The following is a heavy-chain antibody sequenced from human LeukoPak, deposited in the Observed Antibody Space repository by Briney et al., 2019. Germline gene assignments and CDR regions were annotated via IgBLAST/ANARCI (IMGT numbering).Heavy chain of an antibody. CDR2: INPSGGST. CDR1: GYTFTSYY. V-gene: IGHV1-46*01. CDR3: ARDLGNDYGDGDAFDI. J-gene: IGHJ3*02. D-gene: IGHD4-17*01. Sequence: ASVKVSCKASGYTFTSYYMHWVRQAPGQGLEWMGIINPSGGSTSYAQKFQGRVTMTRDTSTSTVYMELSSLRSEDTAVYYCARDLGNDYGDGDAFDIWGQGTMVTVSS.